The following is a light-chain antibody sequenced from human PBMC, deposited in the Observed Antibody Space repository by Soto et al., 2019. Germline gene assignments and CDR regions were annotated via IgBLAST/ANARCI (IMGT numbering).Light chain of an antibody. V-gene: IGKV3-15*01. J-gene: IGKJ3*01. CDR2: GAS. Sequence: DIVMTQSPATLSVSPGERATLSCRASQSVSSNVAWYQQRPGQAPRLLIYGASARATGIPARFSGSGSGTEFTLTISSLQSEDVAVCDSQQYNKWPLFTVGPGTSVDMK. CDR3: QQYNKWPLFT. CDR1: QSVSSN.